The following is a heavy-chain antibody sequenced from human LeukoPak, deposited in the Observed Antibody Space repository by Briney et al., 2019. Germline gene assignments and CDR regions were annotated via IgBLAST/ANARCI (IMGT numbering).Heavy chain of an antibody. J-gene: IGHJ4*02. CDR3: ARVTYYYGSGSTFRFDY. CDR2: INHSGST. V-gene: IGHV4-34*01. D-gene: IGHD3-10*01. CDR1: GGSFSGYY. Sequence: SETLSLTCAVYGGSFSGYYWSWIRQPPGKGLEWIGEINHSGSTNYNPSLKSRVTISVDTSKNQFSPKLSSVTAADTAVYYCARVTYYYGSGSTFRFDYWGQGTLVTVSS.